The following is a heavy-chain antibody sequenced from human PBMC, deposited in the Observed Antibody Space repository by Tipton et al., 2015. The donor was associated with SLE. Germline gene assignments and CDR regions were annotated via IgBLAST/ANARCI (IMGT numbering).Heavy chain of an antibody. CDR3: AKFGQDIVVVPAGNYYYYYGMDV. CDR1: GFTVSSNY. CDR2: IYSGGST. Sequence: SLRLSCAASGFTVSSNYMSWVRQAPGKGLEWVSVIYSGGSTYYADSVKGRFTISRDNSKNTLYLQMNSLRAEDTAVYYCAKFGQDIVVVPAGNYYYYYGMDVWGQGTTVTVSS. J-gene: IGHJ6*02. V-gene: IGHV3-53*05. D-gene: IGHD2-2*01.